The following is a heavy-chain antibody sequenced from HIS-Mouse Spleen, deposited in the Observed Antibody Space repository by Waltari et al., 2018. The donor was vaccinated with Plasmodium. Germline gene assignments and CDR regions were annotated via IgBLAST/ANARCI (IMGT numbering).Heavy chain of an antibody. D-gene: IGHD6-13*01. CDR3: AREVGYSSSWYYFDY. J-gene: IGHJ4*02. CDR2: IYYSGST. Sequence: QVQLQESGPGLVKPSQTLSLTCTVSGGPISSGGYYWGWIRQHPGKGLEWIGYIYYSGSTYYNPSLKSRVTISVDTSKNQFSLKLSSVTAADTAVYYCAREVGYSSSWYYFDYWGQGTLVTVSS. CDR1: GGPISSGGYY. V-gene: IGHV4-31*03.